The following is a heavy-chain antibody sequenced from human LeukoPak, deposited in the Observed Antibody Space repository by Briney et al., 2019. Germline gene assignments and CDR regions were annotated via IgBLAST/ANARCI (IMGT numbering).Heavy chain of an antibody. Sequence: GGSLRLSCTASGFTVSSNYMSWVRQAPGKGLEWVSVIYSGGSTYYADPVKGRFTISRDNSKNTLYLQMNSLRAEDTAVYYCARDPVDYYGSGYFDYWGQGTLVTVSS. CDR1: GFTVSSNY. J-gene: IGHJ4*02. D-gene: IGHD3-10*01. CDR2: IYSGGST. CDR3: ARDPVDYYGSGYFDY. V-gene: IGHV3-66*01.